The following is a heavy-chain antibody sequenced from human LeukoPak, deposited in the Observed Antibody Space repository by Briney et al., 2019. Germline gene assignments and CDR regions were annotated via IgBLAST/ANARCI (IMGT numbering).Heavy chain of an antibody. V-gene: IGHV4-59*01. Sequence: SETLSLTCTVSAGSISGYYWSWIRQPPGKGLEYIGYIHYSGSTNYNPSLKSRVTMSVDTAKKQFSLKLTSVTAADTALYYCARATWDSYYYGMDVWGQGTTVTVSS. CDR3: ARATWDSYYYGMDV. CDR1: AGSISGYY. J-gene: IGHJ6*02. CDR2: IHYSGST. D-gene: IGHD1-26*01.